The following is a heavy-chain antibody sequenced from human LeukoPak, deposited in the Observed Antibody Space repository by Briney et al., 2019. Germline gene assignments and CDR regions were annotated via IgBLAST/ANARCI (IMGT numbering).Heavy chain of an antibody. CDR2: LSTYDGNT. J-gene: IGHJ3*02. D-gene: IGHD6-19*01. Sequence: ASVKVSCKASDYTFNTYGISWVRPAPGQGRWWMGWLSTYDGNTNYAQNLQGRVTMTTDTSTRTACMELRSLRCGDTAVYYCARWSYSSDWYFGTFDIWGQGTTVTISS. V-gene: IGHV1-18*01. CDR3: ARWSYSSDWYFGTFDI. CDR1: DYTFNTYG.